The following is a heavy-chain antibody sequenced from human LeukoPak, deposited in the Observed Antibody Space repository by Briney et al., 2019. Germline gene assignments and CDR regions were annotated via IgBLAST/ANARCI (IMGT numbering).Heavy chain of an antibody. CDR3: AKGITGTIAYFDY. Sequence: GGSLRLSCAASGFTFDDYAMHWVRQAPGKGLEWVSLISWDGGSTYYADSVKGRFTISRDNSENSLYLQMNSLRAEDTALYYCAKGITGTIAYFDYWGQGTLVTVSS. CDR2: ISWDGGST. J-gene: IGHJ4*02. V-gene: IGHV3-43D*03. D-gene: IGHD1-20*01. CDR1: GFTFDDYA.